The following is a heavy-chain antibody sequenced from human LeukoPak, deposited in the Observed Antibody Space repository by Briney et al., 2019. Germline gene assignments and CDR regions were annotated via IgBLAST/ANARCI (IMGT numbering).Heavy chain of an antibody. CDR2: INHSGST. V-gene: IGHV4-34*01. J-gene: IGHJ4*02. Sequence: PSETLSLTCAVYGGSFSGYYWSWIRQPPGKGLEWIGEINHSGSTNYNPSLKSRVTISVDTSKNQFSLKLSSVTAADTAVNYCARTQDTAMVDYWGQGTLVTVSS. CDR1: GGSFSGYY. CDR3: ARTQDTAMVDY. D-gene: IGHD5-18*01.